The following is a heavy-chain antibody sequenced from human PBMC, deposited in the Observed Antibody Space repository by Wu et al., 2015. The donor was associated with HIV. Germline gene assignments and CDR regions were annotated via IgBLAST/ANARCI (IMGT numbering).Heavy chain of an antibody. CDR1: GGTFSTDV. CDR3: ARGGVYGVNVGDYSYYYYIDV. D-gene: IGHD4-23*01. V-gene: IGHV1-69*05. CDR2: IIPVFGAA. Sequence: QVQLVQSGAEVKKPGSSVKVSCKASGGTFSTDVIGWVRQAPGQWFEWMGGIIPVFGAANYAQKFQARVTMTTDTSTSSAHMELRSLRSDDSAVYYCARGGVYGVNVGDYSYYYYIDVWGKGTTVTVSS. J-gene: IGHJ6*03.